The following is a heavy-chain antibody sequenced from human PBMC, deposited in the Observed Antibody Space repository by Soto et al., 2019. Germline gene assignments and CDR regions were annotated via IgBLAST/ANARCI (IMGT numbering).Heavy chain of an antibody. V-gene: IGHV4-59*12. J-gene: IGHJ4*02. D-gene: IGHD3-22*01. Sequence: SEPQSLPCTVAYGYISDYCWRWIRKPPGKGLEWIGYIYYSGSTNYNPSLKSRVTISVDTSKNQFSLKLSSVTAEDTAVYYCAKAPSMIVVPPDYWGQGTLVTVSS. CDR2: IYYSGST. CDR1: YGYISDYC. CDR3: AKAPSMIVVPPDY.